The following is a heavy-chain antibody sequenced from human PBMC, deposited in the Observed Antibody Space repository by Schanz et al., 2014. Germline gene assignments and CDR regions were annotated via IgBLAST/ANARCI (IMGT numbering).Heavy chain of an antibody. V-gene: IGHV1-69*09. J-gene: IGHJ5*02. CDR2: IVPIAGIT. CDR1: GGTFSSDT. CDR3: AREVGLYDRGWFDP. Sequence: VQSVHSGTEVKKPGSSVKVSCKASGGTFSSDTFSWVRQAPGQGLEWMGRIVPIAGITNYAQRFQGRVTITADKSSDTAYMELSSLRSEDTAVYYCAREVGLYDRGWFDPWGQGTLVTVSS. D-gene: IGHD3-22*01.